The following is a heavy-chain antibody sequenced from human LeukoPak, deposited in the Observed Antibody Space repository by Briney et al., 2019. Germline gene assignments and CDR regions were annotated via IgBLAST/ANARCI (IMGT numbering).Heavy chain of an antibody. CDR3: ARSHTGPYCSGGSCHLFGY. D-gene: IGHD2-15*01. CDR2: INTNTGNP. V-gene: IGHV7-4-1*02. CDR1: GYTFTSYA. Sequence: GASVRVSCKASGYTFTSYAMNWVRQAPGQGLEWMGWINTNTGNPTYAQGFTGRFVFSLDTSVSTAYLQISSLKAEDTAVYYCARSHTGPYCSGGSCHLFGYWGQGTLVTVSS. J-gene: IGHJ4*02.